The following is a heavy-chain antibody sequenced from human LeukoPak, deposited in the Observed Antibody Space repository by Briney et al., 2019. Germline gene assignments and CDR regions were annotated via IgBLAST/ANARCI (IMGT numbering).Heavy chain of an antibody. J-gene: IGHJ4*02. Sequence: SGPTLVNPPQTLTLTCTFSGFSLSTSGVGVGWIRQPPGKALEWLALIYWDDDKRYSPSLKSRLTITRDTSKNQVVLSMTNMDPVHKATYYCAHSDAFCTNAICSTRYYFNYWGQGTLVTVSS. CDR3: AHSDAFCTNAICSTRYYFNY. CDR1: GFSLSTSGVG. V-gene: IGHV2-5*02. CDR2: IYWDDDK. D-gene: IGHD2-8*01.